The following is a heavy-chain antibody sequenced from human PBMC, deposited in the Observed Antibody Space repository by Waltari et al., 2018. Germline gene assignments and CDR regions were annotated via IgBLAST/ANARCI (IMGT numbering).Heavy chain of an antibody. CDR3: ARVGGVGRAGFDY. Sequence: QVQLVQSGAEVTTPGSSVKVSCKAAGGTFSRSTISWVRLAPGQGLEWMGRIIPILGIANYAQKFQGRVTITADKSTSTAYMGLSSLRSEDTAVYYCARVGGVGRAGFDYWGQGTLVTVSS. V-gene: IGHV1-69*02. CDR1: GGTFSRST. D-gene: IGHD2-8*01. CDR2: IIPILGIA. J-gene: IGHJ4*02.